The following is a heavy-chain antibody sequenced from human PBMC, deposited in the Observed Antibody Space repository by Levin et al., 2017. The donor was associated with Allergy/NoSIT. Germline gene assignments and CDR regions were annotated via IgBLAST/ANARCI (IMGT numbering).Heavy chain of an antibody. CDR2: IDPSDSYT. D-gene: IGHD3-10*01. Sequence: ASVKVSCKGSGYSFTSYWISWVRQMPGKGLEWMGRIDPSDSYTNYSPSFQGHVTISADKSISTAYLQWSSLKASDTAMYYCARHERYYGSGSYLGPRYYMDVWGKGTTVTVSS. J-gene: IGHJ6*03. CDR3: ARHERYYGSGSYLGPRYYMDV. CDR1: GYSFTSYW. V-gene: IGHV5-10-1*01.